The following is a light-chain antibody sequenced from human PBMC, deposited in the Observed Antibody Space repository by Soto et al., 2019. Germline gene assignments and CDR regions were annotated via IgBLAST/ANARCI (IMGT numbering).Light chain of an antibody. V-gene: IGKV3-15*01. CDR3: QQYNNWPQIT. CDR2: GAS. Sequence: EIVMTQSPATLSVSPGERATLSCRASQSISSNLAWYQQKPGQAPRLLIYGASTRATGIPARFSGSGSGTEFTLTISSLQSEDFAVYYCQQYNNWPQITFGGGTKVDI. J-gene: IGKJ4*01. CDR1: QSISSN.